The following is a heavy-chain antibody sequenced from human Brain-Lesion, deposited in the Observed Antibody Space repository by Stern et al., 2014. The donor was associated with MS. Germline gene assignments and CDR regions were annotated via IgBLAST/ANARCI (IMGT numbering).Heavy chain of an antibody. V-gene: IGHV1-69*06. CDR2: IIPIFGSP. Sequence: VQLVESGPEVKKPGSSVQVSCKASGGTFGTYPITWLRQAPGQGLEGQGRIIPIFGSPNYAQKFQGRVTITADRSTTTVYMKLSSLKSDDAAVYYCAKDGPALVTNWFDPWGRGTLVTVSS. D-gene: IGHD5-18*01. J-gene: IGHJ5*02. CDR1: GGTFGTYP. CDR3: AKDGPALVTNWFDP.